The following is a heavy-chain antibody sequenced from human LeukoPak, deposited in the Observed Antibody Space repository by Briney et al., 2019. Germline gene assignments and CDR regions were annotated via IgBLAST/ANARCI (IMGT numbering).Heavy chain of an antibody. D-gene: IGHD6-19*01. CDR2: IKEDGSEK. CDR3: ARDRAVAGLFDS. V-gene: IGHV3-7*01. Sequence: GGSLSLSCAASGFTFSNYFLTWVRQAPGKGLEWVANIKEDGSEKQYVDSVKGRFIISRDNAKNSLYLQMNSLRAEDTAVYYCARDRAVAGLFDSWGQGTLVTVSS. J-gene: IGHJ4*02. CDR1: GFTFSNYF.